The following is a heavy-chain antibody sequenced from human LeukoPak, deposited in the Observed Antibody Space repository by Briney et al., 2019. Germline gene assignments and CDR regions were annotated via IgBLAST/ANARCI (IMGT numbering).Heavy chain of an antibody. CDR1: GFTFSSYA. D-gene: IGHD4-11*01. V-gene: IGHV3-30*04. J-gene: IGHJ5*02. CDR3: ARAYDYSNYGPNWFDP. Sequence: GGSLRLSCAASGFTFSSYAMHWVRQAPGKGLEWVAVISYDGSNKYYADSVKGRFTISRDNAKNTLYLQMDSLRAEDTAVYYCARAYDYSNYGPNWFDPWGQGTLVTVSS. CDR2: ISYDGSNK.